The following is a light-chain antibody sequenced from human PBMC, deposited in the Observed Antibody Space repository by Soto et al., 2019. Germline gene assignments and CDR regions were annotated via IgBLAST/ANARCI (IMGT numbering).Light chain of an antibody. CDR1: QSISSW. V-gene: IGKV1-5*01. CDR3: QQYKSYRT. CDR2: DAS. Sequence: DIQMTQSPSTLSASVGDRVTITCRASQSISSWLAWYQQKPGKAPKLLIYDASSLESGVPSRFSGSGSGTEFTITISSLQPDDFATYYCQQYKSYRTFGQGTKVDIK. J-gene: IGKJ1*01.